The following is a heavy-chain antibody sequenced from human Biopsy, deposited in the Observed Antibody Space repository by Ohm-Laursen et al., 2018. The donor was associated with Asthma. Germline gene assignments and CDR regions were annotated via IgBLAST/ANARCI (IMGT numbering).Heavy chain of an antibody. CDR2: INTNTGNP. D-gene: IGHD2-2*01. J-gene: IGHJ5*02. CDR1: GYTFTSYA. Sequence: ASETVSCKASGYTFTSYAMNWVRQAPGQGLEWMGWINTNTGNPTYAQGFAGRFVFSLDTSVSTAYLQISSLKAEDTAVYYCARDQSPRIVVVSADTDTVDNWFDPWGQGTLVTVSS. V-gene: IGHV7-4-1*02. CDR3: ARDQSPRIVVVSADTDTVDNWFDP.